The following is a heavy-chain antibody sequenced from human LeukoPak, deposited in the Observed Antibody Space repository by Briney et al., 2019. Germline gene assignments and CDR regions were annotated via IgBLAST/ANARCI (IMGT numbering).Heavy chain of an antibody. D-gene: IGHD2-15*01. CDR2: ISSSGSYI. CDR1: GFTFSLYS. Sequence: GGSLRLSCAASGFTFSLYSITWVRQTPGRGLEWVSSISSSGSYIYYADSVKGRFTVSRDNAKNSLSLQMNSLRAEDTAIYYCAKNADRGAYCSGGSCYPYYYYYTDVWGEGTTVTISS. V-gene: IGHV3-21*04. J-gene: IGHJ6*03. CDR3: AKNADRGAYCSGGSCYPYYYYYTDV.